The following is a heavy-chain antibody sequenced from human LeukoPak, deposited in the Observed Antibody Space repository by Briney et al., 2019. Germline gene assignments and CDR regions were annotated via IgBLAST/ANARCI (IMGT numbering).Heavy chain of an antibody. CDR3: ARVLFGEPHPDY. V-gene: IGHV4-4*02. J-gene: IGHJ4*02. CDR1: GGSVSSSNW. D-gene: IGHD3-10*02. CDR2: IYHSGST. Sequence: PSGTLSLTCAVSGGSVSSSNWWSWVRPPPGKGLEWIGEIYHSGSTNYNPSLKSRVTISVDKSKNQFSLKLSSVTAADTAVYYCARVLFGEPHPDYWGQGTLVTVSS.